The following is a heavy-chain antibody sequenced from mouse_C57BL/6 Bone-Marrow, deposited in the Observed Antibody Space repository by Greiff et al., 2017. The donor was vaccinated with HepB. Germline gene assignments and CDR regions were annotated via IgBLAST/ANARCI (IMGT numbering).Heavy chain of an antibody. Sequence: QVQLQQSGPELVKPGASVKISCKASGYAFSSSWMNWVKQRPGKGLEWIGRIYPGDGDTNYNGKFKGKATLTADKSSSTAYMQLSSLTSEDSAVYFCARDCDGYYSYWYFDVWGTGTTVTVSS. D-gene: IGHD2-3*01. J-gene: IGHJ1*03. CDR2: IYPGDGDT. CDR1: GYAFSSSW. CDR3: ARDCDGYYSYWYFDV. V-gene: IGHV1-82*01.